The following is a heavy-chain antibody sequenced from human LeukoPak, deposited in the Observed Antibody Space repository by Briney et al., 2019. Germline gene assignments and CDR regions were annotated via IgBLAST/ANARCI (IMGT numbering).Heavy chain of an antibody. CDR1: GDSFTKYY. CDR2: VSGSGST. CDR3: VRARGYFVPDS. Sequence: PSETLSLTCTVSGDSFTKYYWNWIRQAPGKGLEWIGYVSGSGSTKYNPSPKSRVSMSADTSKNQLSLQLTSLSAADTAVYYCVRARGYFVPDSWGPGTLVTVSS. D-gene: IGHD3-22*01. V-gene: IGHV4-59*01. J-gene: IGHJ4*02.